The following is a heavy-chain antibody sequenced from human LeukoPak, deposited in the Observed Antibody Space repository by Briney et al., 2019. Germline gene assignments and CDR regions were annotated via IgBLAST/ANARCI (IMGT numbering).Heavy chain of an antibody. Sequence: PSETLSLTCTVSGGSISSGGYYWSWIRQHPGKGLEWIGYIYYSGSTNYNPSLKSRVTISVDTSKNQFSLKLSSVTAADTAVYYCARVSEAAAGSFIDYWGQGTLVTVSS. V-gene: IGHV4-61*08. J-gene: IGHJ4*02. CDR3: ARVSEAAAGSFIDY. CDR1: GGSISSGGYY. CDR2: IYYSGST. D-gene: IGHD6-13*01.